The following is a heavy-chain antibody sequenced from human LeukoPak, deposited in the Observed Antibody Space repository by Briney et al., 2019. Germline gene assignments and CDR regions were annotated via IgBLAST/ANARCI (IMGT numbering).Heavy chain of an antibody. CDR2: INTNTWNP. CDR1: GYRFTSYA. J-gene: IGHJ3*02. V-gene: IGHV7-4-1*02. D-gene: IGHD4-17*01. CDR3: ARGNRFYGLDI. Sequence: GASVKVSCKASGYRFTSYAMNWVRQPPGQGLECMGWINTNTWNPTYVQGFTGRFVFSLDTSVSTAYLHINSLKAEDTAVYYCARGNRFYGLDIWGQGTTVTVSS.